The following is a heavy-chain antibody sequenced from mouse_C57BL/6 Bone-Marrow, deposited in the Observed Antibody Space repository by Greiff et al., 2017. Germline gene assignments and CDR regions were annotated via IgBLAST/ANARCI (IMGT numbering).Heavy chain of an antibody. V-gene: IGHV1-55*01. CDR2: IYPGSGST. D-gene: IGHD2-1*01. J-gene: IGHJ3*01. CDR3: ARSYYGNYEAY. CDR1: GYTFTSYW. Sequence: VQLQESGAELVKPGASVKMSCKASGYTFTSYWITWVKQRPGQGLEWIGDIYPGSGSTNYNEKFKSKATLTVDTSSSTAYMQLSSLTSEDSAVYYCARSYYGNYEAYWGQGTLVTVSA.